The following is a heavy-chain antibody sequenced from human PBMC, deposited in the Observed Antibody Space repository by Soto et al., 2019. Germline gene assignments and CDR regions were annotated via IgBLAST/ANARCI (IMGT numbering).Heavy chain of an antibody. Sequence: ASVKVSCKASGYSFTTYSMHWVRQAPGQSLEWMGWINAGNGNTKYSQKFQGRVTITSDTSASTAYMELSSLRSEDTAVYYCAREGNYYGMDVWGQGTTVTVSS. V-gene: IGHV1-3*01. CDR2: INAGNGNT. CDR1: GYSFTTYS. CDR3: AREGNYYGMDV. J-gene: IGHJ6*02. D-gene: IGHD3-10*01.